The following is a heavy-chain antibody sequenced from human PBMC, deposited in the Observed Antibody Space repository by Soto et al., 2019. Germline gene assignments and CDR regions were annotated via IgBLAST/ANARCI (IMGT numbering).Heavy chain of an antibody. CDR2: MHTSGGT. Sequence: PSETLSLTCIVSGVSISTYHWSWIRQPAGKGLEWIGRMHTSGGTNYNPSLKSRVSMSVDTSKNHFSLKVSSVTAADTAVYYCARDEYGYGDSYDSWGQGTIVTVS. CDR3: ARDEYGYGDSYDS. D-gene: IGHD5-12*01. V-gene: IGHV4-4*07. CDR1: GVSISTYH. J-gene: IGHJ4*02.